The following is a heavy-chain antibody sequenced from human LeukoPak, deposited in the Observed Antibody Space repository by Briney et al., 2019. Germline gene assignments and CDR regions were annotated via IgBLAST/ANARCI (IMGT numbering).Heavy chain of an antibody. Sequence: SETLSLTCTVSGGSISSSSYCWGWIRQPPGKGLEWIGSIYYSGSTYYNPSLKSRVTISVDTSKNQFSLKLSSVTAADTAVYYCARHVHDYIWGSYRHGRYDYWGQGTLVTVSS. CDR1: GGSISSSSYC. CDR2: IYYSGST. CDR3: ARHVHDYIWGSYRHGRYDY. V-gene: IGHV4-39*01. D-gene: IGHD3-16*02. J-gene: IGHJ4*02.